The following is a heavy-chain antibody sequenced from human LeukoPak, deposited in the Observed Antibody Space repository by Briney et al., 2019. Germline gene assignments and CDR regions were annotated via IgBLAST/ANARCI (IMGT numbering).Heavy chain of an antibody. D-gene: IGHD6-6*01. J-gene: IGHJ3*02. Sequence: GGSLRLSCAASGFTFSSYSMNWVRQAPGKGLEWVSSISSSSSYIYYADSVKGRFTISRDNAKNSLYLQMNSLRAEDTAVYYCARGIAARPSAFDIWGQGTMVTVSS. V-gene: IGHV3-21*01. CDR1: GFTFSSYS. CDR3: ARGIAARPSAFDI. CDR2: ISSSSSYI.